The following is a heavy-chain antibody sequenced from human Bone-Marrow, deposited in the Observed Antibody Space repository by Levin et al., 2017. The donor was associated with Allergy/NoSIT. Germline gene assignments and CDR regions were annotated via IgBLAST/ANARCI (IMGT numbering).Heavy chain of an antibody. V-gene: IGHV1-2*02. CDR3: ASPLAVRGVKGYYYYMDV. CDR1: GYTFTGYY. D-gene: IGHD3-10*01. J-gene: IGHJ6*03. CDR2: INPNSGGT. Sequence: ASVKVSCKASGYTFTGYYMHWVRQAPGQGLEWMGWINPNSGGTNYAQKFQGRVTMTRDTSISTAYMELSRLRSDDTAVYYCASPLAVRGVKGYYYYMDVWGKGTTVTVSS.